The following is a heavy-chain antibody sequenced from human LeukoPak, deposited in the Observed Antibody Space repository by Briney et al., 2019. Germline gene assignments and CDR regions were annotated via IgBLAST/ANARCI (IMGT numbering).Heavy chain of an antibody. Sequence: TGGSLRLSCTASGFTFGDYAMSWVRQAPGKGLEWVSYISSSGSTIYYADSVKGRFTISRDNAKNSLYLQMNSLRAEDTAVYYCVELGITMIGGVWGKGTTVTISS. CDR1: GFTFGDYA. V-gene: IGHV3-48*03. J-gene: IGHJ6*04. D-gene: IGHD3-10*02. CDR2: ISSSGSTI. CDR3: VELGITMIGGV.